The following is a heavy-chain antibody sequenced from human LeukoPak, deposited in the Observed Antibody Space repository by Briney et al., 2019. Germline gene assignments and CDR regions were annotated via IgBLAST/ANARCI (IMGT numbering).Heavy chain of an antibody. CDR3: ANGYSYGYL. D-gene: IGHD5-18*01. CDR2: IKQDGSEK. Sequence: GGSLRLSCAASGFTFSSCWMSWVRQAPGKGLEWVANIKQDGSEKYYVDSVKGRFTISRDNAKNSLYLQMNSPRAEDTAVYYCANGYSYGYLWGQGTLVTVSS. J-gene: IGHJ4*02. V-gene: IGHV3-7*01. CDR1: GFTFSSCW.